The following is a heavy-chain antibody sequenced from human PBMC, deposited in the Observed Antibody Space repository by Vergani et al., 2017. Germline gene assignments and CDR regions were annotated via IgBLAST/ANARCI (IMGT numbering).Heavy chain of an antibody. Sequence: EVQLVESGGGLVKPGGSLRLSCAASGFTFSSYSMNWVRQAPGKGLEWVSSISSSSSYIYYADSVKGRFTISRDNAKNSLYLQMNSLRSEDTAVYYCARGSAGGFPPGTFDYWGQGTLVTVSS. CDR1: GFTFSSYS. CDR2: ISSSSSYI. V-gene: IGHV3-21*04. D-gene: IGHD4-23*01. CDR3: ARGSAGGFPPGTFDY. J-gene: IGHJ4*02.